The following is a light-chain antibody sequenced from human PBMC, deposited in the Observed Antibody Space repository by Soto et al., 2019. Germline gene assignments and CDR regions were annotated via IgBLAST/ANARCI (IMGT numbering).Light chain of an antibody. Sequence: EIVLTQSPGTLSLSPGERATLSCSASQSVSSSYLAWYQQKPGQAPRLLIYGASSRATGIPDRFSGSGAGTDFTLTISRLEPEDFAVYYCQQYGSSPPYTFGQGTKREIK. CDR3: QQYGSSPPYT. V-gene: IGKV3-20*01. CDR1: QSVSSSY. J-gene: IGKJ2*01. CDR2: GAS.